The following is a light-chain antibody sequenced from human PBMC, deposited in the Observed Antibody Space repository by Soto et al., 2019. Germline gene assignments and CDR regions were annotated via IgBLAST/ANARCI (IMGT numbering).Light chain of an antibody. Sequence: QSALTQSPAASGSPGQSVTISCIGTSNDVGGYNYVSWYQHHPGKAPKLMIYEVSKRPSGVPDRFSGSKSGGTASLTVSGLQSEDEADYYCSSYAGSSSFVLFGGGTKLTVL. CDR3: SSYAGSSSFVL. J-gene: IGLJ2*01. CDR1: SNDVGGYNY. CDR2: EVS. V-gene: IGLV2-8*01.